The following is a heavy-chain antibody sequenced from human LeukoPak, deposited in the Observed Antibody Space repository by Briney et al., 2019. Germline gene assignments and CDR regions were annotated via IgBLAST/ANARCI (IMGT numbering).Heavy chain of an antibody. CDR2: INSDGSGT. V-gene: IGHV3-74*01. CDR1: GFTFSSYW. J-gene: IGHJ4*02. Sequence: GRSLRLSCAASGFTFSSYWMHWVRQAPGKGLVWISRINSDGSGTSYADSVKGRFTISRDNAKNTLYLQMNGLRAEDTAVYYCARADDGANSWVNYWGQGTLVTVSS. D-gene: IGHD4-23*01. CDR3: ARADDGANSWVNY.